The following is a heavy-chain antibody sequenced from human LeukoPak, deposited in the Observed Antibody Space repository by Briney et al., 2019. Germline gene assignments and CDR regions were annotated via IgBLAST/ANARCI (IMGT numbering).Heavy chain of an antibody. CDR3: ARLGGYTNWFDP. Sequence: PSETLSLTCAVYGGSFSGYYRSWIRQPPGKGLEWIGEINHSGSTNYNPSLKSRVTISVDTSKNQFSLKLSSVTAADTAVYYCARLGGYTNWFDPWGQGTLVTVSS. J-gene: IGHJ5*02. CDR1: GGSFSGYY. CDR2: INHSGST. V-gene: IGHV4-34*01. D-gene: IGHD3-22*01.